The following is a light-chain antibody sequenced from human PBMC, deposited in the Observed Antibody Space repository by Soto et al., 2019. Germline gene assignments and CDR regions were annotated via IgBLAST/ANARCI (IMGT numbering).Light chain of an antibody. CDR1: ETVSSN. V-gene: IGKV3-15*01. Sequence: IVITQSPAPLSVSPGERATLSCRASETVSSNLAWYQQKLGQAPRLLIYGASTRATGIPARFSGSGSGTQFTLTISSLQSEDFAVYYCQQYNNWPRTLGQGTKVDI. J-gene: IGKJ1*01. CDR2: GAS. CDR3: QQYNNWPRT.